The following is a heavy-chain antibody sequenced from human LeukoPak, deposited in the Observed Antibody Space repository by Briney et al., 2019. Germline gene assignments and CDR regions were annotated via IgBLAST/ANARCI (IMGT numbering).Heavy chain of an antibody. V-gene: IGHV4-34*01. CDR2: INHSGST. D-gene: IGHD6-13*01. Sequence: RPSETLSLTCAVYGGSFSGYYWSWIRQPPGKGLEWIGEINHSGSTNYNPSLKSRVTISVDTSKNQFSLKLSSVTAADTAVYYCARGGIAAAPFVRRLPLGVRGKGTTVTVSS. J-gene: IGHJ6*04. CDR1: GGSFSGYY. CDR3: ARGGIAAAPFVRRLPLGV.